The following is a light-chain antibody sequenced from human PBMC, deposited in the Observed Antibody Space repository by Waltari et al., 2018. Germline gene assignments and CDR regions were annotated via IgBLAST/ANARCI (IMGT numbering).Light chain of an antibody. CDR1: QSVKNN. J-gene: IGKJ4*01. V-gene: IGKV1-5*03. Sequence: IQMTQSPSPLSASVGDRVTITCRASQSVKNNLAWYQQKAGKAPKVVIHKASRLEGGVPSRFSGSGYGTEFTLTISSLQPDDFATYYCQEYDSLPVTFGGGTKVEIK. CDR3: QEYDSLPVT. CDR2: KAS.